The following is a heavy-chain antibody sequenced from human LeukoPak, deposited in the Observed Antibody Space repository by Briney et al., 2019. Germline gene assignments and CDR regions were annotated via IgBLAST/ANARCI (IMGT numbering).Heavy chain of an antibody. CDR2: IYTSGST. CDR3: ARSREWLFPDY. Sequence: SETLSLTCTVSGGSISSYYWSWIRQPAGKGLEWIGRIYTSGSTNYNLPLKSRVTMSVDTSKNQFSLKLSSVTAADTAVYYCARSREWLFPDYWGQGTLVTVSS. CDR1: GGSISSYY. J-gene: IGHJ4*02. V-gene: IGHV4-4*07. D-gene: IGHD3-3*01.